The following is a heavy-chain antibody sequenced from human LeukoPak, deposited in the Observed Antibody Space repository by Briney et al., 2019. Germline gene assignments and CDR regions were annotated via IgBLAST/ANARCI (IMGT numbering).Heavy chain of an antibody. CDR1: GDSISSSSYY. D-gene: IGHD2-2*01. J-gene: IGHJ3*02. CDR2: IYTSGST. V-gene: IGHV4-39*07. Sequence: SETLSPTCTVSGDSISSSSYYWGWIRQPPGKGLEWIGSIYTSGSTNYNPSLKSRVTMSVDTSKNQFSLKLSSVTAADTAVYYCARDICSSTSCYYVNDAFDIWGQGTMVTVSS. CDR3: ARDICSSTSCYYVNDAFDI.